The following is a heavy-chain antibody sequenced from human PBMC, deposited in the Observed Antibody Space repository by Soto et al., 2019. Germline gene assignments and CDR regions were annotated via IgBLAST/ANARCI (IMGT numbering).Heavy chain of an antibody. J-gene: IGHJ5*02. Sequence: GEALKISCKASGYSFSSYWINWVRQMPGKGLEWMGKIDPSDSYTNYSPSFQGHVSISADKSISTAYLQWSSLKASDTAMYYCARDSGSYSNWFDPWGQGTLVTVSS. D-gene: IGHD1-26*01. V-gene: IGHV5-10-1*01. CDR1: GYSFSSYW. CDR3: ARDSGSYSNWFDP. CDR2: IDPSDSYT.